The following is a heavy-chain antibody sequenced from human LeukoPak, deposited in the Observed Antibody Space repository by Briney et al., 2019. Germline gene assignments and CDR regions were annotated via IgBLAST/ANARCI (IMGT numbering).Heavy chain of an antibody. J-gene: IGHJ4*02. CDR2: FYHSGGT. Sequence: PSETLSLTCTVSGGSISSYSLSWIRQPPGKGLEWIGFFYHSGGTNYNPSLQGRVTMSIDTSKNQLTLKLTSVTAADTAVYYCARSVSSSRFPLWKYWGQGTLVTVSS. CDR1: GGSISSYS. CDR3: ARSVSSSRFPLWKY. V-gene: IGHV4-59*01. D-gene: IGHD6-13*01.